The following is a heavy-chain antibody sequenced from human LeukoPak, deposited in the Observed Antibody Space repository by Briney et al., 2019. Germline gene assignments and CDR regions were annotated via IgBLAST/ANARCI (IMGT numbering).Heavy chain of an antibody. J-gene: IGHJ4*02. CDR2: ISRSYNYI. CDR1: GFTFSDYG. D-gene: IGHD3-10*01. Sequence: GGSLRLSCAAFGFTFSDYGMAWVRQAPGKGLEWVSSISRSYNYIYYADSLKGRFTISRDNSKNTLYLQMNSLRAEDTAVYYCAKDKYYYGSGSYYDCFDYWGQGTLVAVSS. CDR3: AKDKYYYGSGSYYDCFDY. V-gene: IGHV3-21*01.